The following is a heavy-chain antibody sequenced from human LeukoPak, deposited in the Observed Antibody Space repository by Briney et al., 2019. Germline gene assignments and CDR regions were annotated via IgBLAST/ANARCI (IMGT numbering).Heavy chain of an antibody. J-gene: IGHJ4*02. CDR1: GSSINSYY. CDR2: IYYSGSS. D-gene: IGHD6-6*01. V-gene: IGHV4-59*01. Sequence: SETLSLTCTVSGSSINSYYWSWIRQPPGKGLEWIGYIYYSGSSNHNPSLKSRVAMSVDTSKNQFSLRLSSVTAADTAVYYRARGFRPVEYWGQGTLVTVSS. CDR3: ARGFRPVEY.